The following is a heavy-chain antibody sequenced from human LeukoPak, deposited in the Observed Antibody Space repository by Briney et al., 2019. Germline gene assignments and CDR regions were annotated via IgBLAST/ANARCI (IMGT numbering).Heavy chain of an antibody. V-gene: IGHV1-69*13. D-gene: IGHD5-12*01. J-gene: IGHJ4*02. CDR3: ARGRRLRSLSFPFDY. CDR2: IIPIFGTA. CDR1: GGTFSSYA. Sequence: ASVKVSCKASGGTFSSYAISWVRQAPGQGLEWMGGIIPIFGTANYAQKFQGRVTITADESTSTAYMELSSLRSEDTAVYYCARGRRLRSLSFPFDYWGQGTLVTVSP.